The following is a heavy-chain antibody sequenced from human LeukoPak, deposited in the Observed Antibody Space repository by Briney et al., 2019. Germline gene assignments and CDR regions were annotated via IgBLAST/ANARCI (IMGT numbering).Heavy chain of an antibody. V-gene: IGHV3-23*01. CDR3: SGTMRTLVVLPDY. Sequence: PGGSLRLSCAASGFTFSSYAMSWVRQAPGKGLEWVSAISGSGGSTYYADSVKGRFTISRDNSRNTLYLQMNSLRAEDTAVYYCSGTMRTLVVLPDYWGQGTLVTVSS. CDR1: GFTFSSYA. CDR2: ISGSGGST. D-gene: IGHD2-15*01. J-gene: IGHJ4*02.